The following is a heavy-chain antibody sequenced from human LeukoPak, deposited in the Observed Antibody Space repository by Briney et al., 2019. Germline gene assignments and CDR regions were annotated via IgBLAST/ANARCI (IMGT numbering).Heavy chain of an antibody. D-gene: IGHD3-22*01. CDR2: ISPYNGNT. CDR3: ARYVPPYYDSSGYALGSFDY. CDR1: GYTLTSYG. V-gene: IGHV1-18*01. J-gene: IGHJ4*02. Sequence: GASVKVSCKASGYTLTSYGISWVRQAPGQGLEWMGWISPYNGNTDYAQKLQGRVTMTTDTSTSTAYMELRSLRSDDTAVYYCARYVPPYYDSSGYALGSFDYWGQGTLVTVSS.